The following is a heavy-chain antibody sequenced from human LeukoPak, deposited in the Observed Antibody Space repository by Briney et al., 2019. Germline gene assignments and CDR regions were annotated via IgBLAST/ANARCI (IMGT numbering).Heavy chain of an antibody. CDR3: AKSRGDIVAAMRDAFDM. CDR1: GFTFSSYA. J-gene: IGHJ3*02. Sequence: GGSLRLSCAASGFTFSSYAMSWVRQAPGKGLEWVSAISGSGGSTYYADSVKGRFTISRDNSKNTLYLQMNSLRAEDTAVYYCAKSRGDIVAAMRDAFDMWGQGTMVTVSS. V-gene: IGHV3-23*01. D-gene: IGHD5-12*01. CDR2: ISGSGGST.